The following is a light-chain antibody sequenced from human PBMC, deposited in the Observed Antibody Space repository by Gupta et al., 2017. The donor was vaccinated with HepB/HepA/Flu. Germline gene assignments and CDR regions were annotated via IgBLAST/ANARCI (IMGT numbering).Light chain of an antibody. CDR2: DVS. CDR1: SSDVGTYNY. CDR3: SSDTSGSTVI. V-gene: IGLV2-14*03. Sequence: QSALTQPASVSGSPGQSITISCTGTSSDVGTYNYVTCYQQHPGKAPKLMIYDVSSRPAGVADRFSGSKSGNTASLTISALQEEEEAGYYCSSDTSGSTVIFGGGTKLTVL. J-gene: IGLJ2*01.